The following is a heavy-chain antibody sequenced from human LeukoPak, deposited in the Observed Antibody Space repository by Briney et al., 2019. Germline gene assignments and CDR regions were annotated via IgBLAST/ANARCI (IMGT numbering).Heavy chain of an antibody. J-gene: IGHJ3*02. Sequence: SVKVSCKASGYTFTSYAISWVRQAPGQGLEWMGRIIPILGIANYAQKFQGRVTITADKSTSTAYMELSSLRSEDTAVYYCASPYYYDSSGYYDAFDIWGQGTMVTVSS. CDR3: ASPYYYDSSGYYDAFDI. D-gene: IGHD3-22*01. CDR2: IIPILGIA. V-gene: IGHV1-69*04. CDR1: GYTFTSYA.